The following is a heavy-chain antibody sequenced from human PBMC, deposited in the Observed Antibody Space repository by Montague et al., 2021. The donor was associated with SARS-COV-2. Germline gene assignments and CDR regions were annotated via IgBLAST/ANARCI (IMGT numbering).Heavy chain of an antibody. J-gene: IGHJ4*02. D-gene: IGHD1-1*01. V-gene: IGHV4-39*01. CDR1: GDSIRNSEYS. CDR3: TRHVHMTWPEPSPGFDY. Sequence: SETLSLTCTVSGDSIRNSEYSWGWVRQPPGNGLEWIGNIYDGGSTFYNPSLKSQVTIYVDTSKNQLSLKLSSVTAADTAVYYCTRHVHMTWPEPSPGFDYWGQGTLVTVSS. CDR2: IYDGGST.